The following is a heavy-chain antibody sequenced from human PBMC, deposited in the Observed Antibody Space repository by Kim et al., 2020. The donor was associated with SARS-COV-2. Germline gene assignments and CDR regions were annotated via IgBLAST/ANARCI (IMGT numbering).Heavy chain of an antibody. V-gene: IGHV1-18*01. CDR3: ARGLGGDGYYFDY. D-gene: IGHD3-16*01. J-gene: IGHJ4*02. Sequence: NFEQMVQDRATMSTDISTSTVYLELRSLRSDETAMYYCARGLGGDGYYFDYWGQGTRVTVSS.